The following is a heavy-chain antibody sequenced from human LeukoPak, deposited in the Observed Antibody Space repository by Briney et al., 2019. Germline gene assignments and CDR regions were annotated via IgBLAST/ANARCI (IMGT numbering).Heavy chain of an antibody. J-gene: IGHJ5*02. V-gene: IGHV1-2*06. Sequence: AASVKVSCKASGYTFTSHGISWVRQAPGQGLEWMGRINPNSGGTNYAQKFQGRVTMTRDTSISTAYMELSRLRSDDTAVYYCARDLRTVAGTERENRFDPWGQGTLVTVSS. D-gene: IGHD6-19*01. CDR3: ARDLRTVAGTERENRFDP. CDR2: INPNSGGT. CDR1: GYTFTSHG.